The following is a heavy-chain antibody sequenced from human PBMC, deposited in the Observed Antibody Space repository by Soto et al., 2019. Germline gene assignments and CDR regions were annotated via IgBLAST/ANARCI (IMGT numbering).Heavy chain of an antibody. CDR3: ARDLGYLDY. D-gene: IGHD3-16*02. Sequence: GESLKISCAASGFSFSNYGMHWVRQAPGKGLEWVAVIWYDGSNKYYADSVKGRFTISRDNSKNTLYLQMNSLRAEDTAVYYCARDLGYLDYWGQGTLVTVSS. J-gene: IGHJ4*02. CDR1: GFSFSNYG. CDR2: IWYDGSNK. V-gene: IGHV3-33*01.